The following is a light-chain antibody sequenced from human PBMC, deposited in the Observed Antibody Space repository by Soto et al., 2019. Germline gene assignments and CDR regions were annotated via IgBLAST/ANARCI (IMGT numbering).Light chain of an antibody. V-gene: IGLV2-11*01. CDR3: CSYAATYSLL. CDR1: SSDVGGFYS. Sequence: QSVLTQPRSVSGSPGQSVTISCTGTSSDVGGFYSVSWYQHHPGKAPKLMIYDVSKRPSGVPDRFSGSKSGNTASLTISGLQAEDEADYYCCSYAATYSLLFGGGTKLTVL. CDR2: DVS. J-gene: IGLJ3*02.